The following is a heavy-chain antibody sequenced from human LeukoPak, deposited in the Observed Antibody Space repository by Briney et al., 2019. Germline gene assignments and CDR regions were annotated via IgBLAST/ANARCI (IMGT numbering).Heavy chain of an antibody. Sequence: SETLSLTCAVSGGSISSGDYYWSWIRLPPGKGLEWIGYISYSGTTYYNPSLKSRVTISVDTSKNQFSLKLSSVTAADTAVYYCARGRFYGDYYFDYWGQGTLVTVSS. CDR3: ARGRFYGDYYFDY. V-gene: IGHV4-30-4*02. CDR2: ISYSGTT. CDR1: GGSISSGDYY. J-gene: IGHJ4*02. D-gene: IGHD4-17*01.